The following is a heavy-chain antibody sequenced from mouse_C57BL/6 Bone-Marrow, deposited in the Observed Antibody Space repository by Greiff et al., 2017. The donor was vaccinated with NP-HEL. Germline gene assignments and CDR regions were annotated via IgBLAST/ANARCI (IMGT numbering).Heavy chain of an antibody. CDR1: GYTFTSYW. CDR2: IHPNSGST. Sequence: VQLQQPGAELVKPGASVTLSCKASGYTFTSYWMHWVKQRPGQGLEWIGMIHPNSGSTNYNEKFKSKATLTVDKSSSTAYMPLSSLTSEDSAVYYCARGGLRRWFAYWGQGTLVTVSA. CDR3: ARGGLRRWFAY. D-gene: IGHD2-4*01. V-gene: IGHV1-64*01. J-gene: IGHJ3*01.